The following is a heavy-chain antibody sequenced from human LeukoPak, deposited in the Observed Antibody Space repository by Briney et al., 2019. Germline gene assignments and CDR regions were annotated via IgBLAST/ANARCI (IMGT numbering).Heavy chain of an antibody. D-gene: IGHD1-7*01. CDR2: TYYRSKWYN. J-gene: IGHJ5*02. V-gene: IGHV6-1*01. CDR1: GDSVSSNSAD. CDR3: ARRGLTGTTSGRGFDP. Sequence: SQTLSLTCAISGDSVSSNSADWNWIRQSPSRGLEWLGRTYYRSKWYNDYAVSVKSQITINPDTSKNQFSLQLNSVTPEDTAVYYCARRGLTGTTSGRGFDPWGQGTLVTVSS.